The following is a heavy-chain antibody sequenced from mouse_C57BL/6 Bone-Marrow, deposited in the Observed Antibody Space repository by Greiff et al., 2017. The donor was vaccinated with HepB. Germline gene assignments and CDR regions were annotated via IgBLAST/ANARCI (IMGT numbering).Heavy chain of an antibody. CDR1: GFSLTSYG. Sequence: QVQLQQSGPGLVAPSQSLSITCTVSGFSLTSYGVHWVRQPPGKGLEWLVVIWSDGSTTYNSALKSRLSISKDNSKSQVFLKMNSLQTDDTAMYYCARGATTEEGFDYWGQGTTLTVSS. J-gene: IGHJ2*01. V-gene: IGHV2-6*03. CDR3: ARGATTEEGFDY. D-gene: IGHD1-1*01. CDR2: IWSDGST.